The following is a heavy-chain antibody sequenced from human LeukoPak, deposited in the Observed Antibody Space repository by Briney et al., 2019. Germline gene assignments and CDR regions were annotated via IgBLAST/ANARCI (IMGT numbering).Heavy chain of an antibody. CDR3: ARDGSQIYYYYYYMDV. CDR1: GFTFSSYS. J-gene: IGHJ6*03. Sequence: GGSLRLSCAASGFTFSSYSMNWVRQAPGKGLEWVSYISSSSSTIYYADSVKGRFTISRDNAKNSLYLQMNSLRAEDTAVYYCARDGSQIYYYYYYMDVWGRGTTVTVSS. CDR2: ISSSSSTI. V-gene: IGHV3-48*01. D-gene: IGHD3-10*01.